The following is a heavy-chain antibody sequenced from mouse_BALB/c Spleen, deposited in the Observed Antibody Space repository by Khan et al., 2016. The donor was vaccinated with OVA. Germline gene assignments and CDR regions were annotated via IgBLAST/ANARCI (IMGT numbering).Heavy chain of an antibody. Sequence: QVQLQQSGSGLVAPSQSLSITCTVSGFSLTSYGVHWVRQPPGKGLELLGVIWAGGSTNYNSALLSRLSISKDNSKSQVFLKMNSLQTDDTAMYYCARDTTVESYWYFDVWGAGTTVTVSS. CDR3: ARDTTVESYWYFDV. D-gene: IGHD1-1*01. J-gene: IGHJ1*01. CDR2: IWAGGST. CDR1: GFSLTSYG. V-gene: IGHV2-9*02.